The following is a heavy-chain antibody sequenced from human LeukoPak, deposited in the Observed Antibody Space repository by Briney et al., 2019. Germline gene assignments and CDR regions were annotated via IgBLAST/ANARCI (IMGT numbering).Heavy chain of an antibody. V-gene: IGHV3-23*01. CDR1: GFTFSRHA. D-gene: IGHD5-24*01. CDR2: TGLNSVNT. CDR3: AKGDDIGKHPTRAYYFDT. J-gene: IGHJ4*02. Sequence: GGSLRLSCAASGFTFSRHAMSWVRQAPGEGLEWVSTTGLNSVNTLCAESVQGRFSISRDNSKNTLDLQMDNLRVDDTAVYYCAKGDDIGKHPTRAYYFDTWGQGTLVTVSS.